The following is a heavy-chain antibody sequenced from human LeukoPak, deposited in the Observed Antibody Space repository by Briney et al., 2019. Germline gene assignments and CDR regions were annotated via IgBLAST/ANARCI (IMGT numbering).Heavy chain of an antibody. CDR2: IYTSGST. J-gene: IGHJ5*02. V-gene: IGHV4-61*02. CDR1: DGSISSGSYY. Sequence: SQTLSLTCTVSDGSISSGSYYWSWIRQPAEKGLQWIGRIYTSGSTNYNPSLKSRVTMSVDTSKNQFSLKVSSVTAADTAVYYCARAYERFGVSWFDPWGQGTLVIVSP. D-gene: IGHD3-10*01. CDR3: ARAYERFGVSWFDP.